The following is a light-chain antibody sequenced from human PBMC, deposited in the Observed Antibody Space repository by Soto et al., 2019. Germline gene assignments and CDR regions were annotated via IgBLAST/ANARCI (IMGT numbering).Light chain of an antibody. CDR1: SSDVGGYNY. CDR3: SSYAGSSNV. V-gene: IGLV2-8*01. Sequence: QSVLTQPPSASGSPGQSVAISCTGTSSDVGGYNYVSWYQQHPGKAPKLMIYEVNKRPSGVPDRFSGSKSGNTASLTVSGLQVEDEADYYCSSYAGSSNVFGTGTKVTV. J-gene: IGLJ1*01. CDR2: EVN.